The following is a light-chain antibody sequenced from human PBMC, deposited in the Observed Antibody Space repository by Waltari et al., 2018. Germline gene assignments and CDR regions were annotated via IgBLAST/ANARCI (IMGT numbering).Light chain of an antibody. CDR1: SSDVGGYNY. CDR3: ASYTSTRTVV. V-gene: IGLV2-14*03. CDR2: DVT. J-gene: IGLJ2*01. Sequence: QSALTQPASVSGSPGQSITISCSGTSSDVGGYNYVSWYQQHPGNAPKLIIFDVTRWPSGVSNRCSGSKSGNTASLTIFVLQAEDEADYYCASYTSTRTVVFGGGTRVTVL.